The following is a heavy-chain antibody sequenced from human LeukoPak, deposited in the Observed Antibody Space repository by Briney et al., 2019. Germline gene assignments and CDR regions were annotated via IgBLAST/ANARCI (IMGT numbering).Heavy chain of an antibody. J-gene: IGHJ4*02. CDR3: ARAGYCSSTSCYEDY. CDR1: GGTFSSYA. CDR2: IIPIFGTA. Sequence: KVSCKASGGTFSSYAISWVRQAPGQGLEWMGGIIPIFGTANYAQKFQGRVTITADESTSTAYMELSSLRSEDTAVYYCARAGYCSSTSCYEDYWGQGTLVTVSS. V-gene: IGHV1-69*01. D-gene: IGHD2-2*01.